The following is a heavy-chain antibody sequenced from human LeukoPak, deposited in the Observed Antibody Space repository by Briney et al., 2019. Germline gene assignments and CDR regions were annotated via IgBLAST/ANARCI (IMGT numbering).Heavy chain of an antibody. V-gene: IGHV3-53*01. CDR2: ILSTGTT. D-gene: IGHD4-17*01. CDR1: GFTLDDYG. Sequence: GGSLRLSCAASGFTLDDYGMSWVRQAPGKGLEWVSHILSTGTTYYADSVRGRFTISRDNSKNTLYLLMTSLRADDTAVYYCATVKYDYGDPVGWFDPWGQETLVTVSS. CDR3: ATVKYDYGDPVGWFDP. J-gene: IGHJ5*02.